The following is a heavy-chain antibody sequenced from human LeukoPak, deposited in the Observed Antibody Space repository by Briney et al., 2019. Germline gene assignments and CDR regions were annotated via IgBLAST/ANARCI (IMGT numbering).Heavy chain of an antibody. J-gene: IGHJ4*02. CDR3: ATIGYCSGGSCYPAPPHFYY. Sequence: GESLRISCKGSGYSFTSYWISWVRQMPGEVLEWMWRIDTSDSYTNYSPSFQGHVTISADKSISTAYLQWSSRKASDTAMYYCATIGYCSGGSCYPAPPHFYYWGQGTLVTVSS. CDR1: GYSFTSYW. CDR2: IDTSDSYT. D-gene: IGHD2-15*01. V-gene: IGHV5-10-1*01.